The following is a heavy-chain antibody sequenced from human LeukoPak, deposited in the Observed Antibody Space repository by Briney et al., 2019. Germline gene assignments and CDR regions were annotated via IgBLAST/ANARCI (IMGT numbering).Heavy chain of an antibody. CDR3: AKDASPLRFLEWFSFDY. D-gene: IGHD3-3*01. J-gene: IGHJ4*02. V-gene: IGHV3-53*01. CDR1: GLTVRSNY. CDR2: IYSGGST. Sequence: GGSLRLSCAASGLTVRSNYMSWVRQAPGKGLEWVSVIYSGGSTYYADSVKGRFTISRDNSKNTLYLQMNSLRAEDTAVYYCAKDASPLRFLEWFSFDYWGQGTLVTVSS.